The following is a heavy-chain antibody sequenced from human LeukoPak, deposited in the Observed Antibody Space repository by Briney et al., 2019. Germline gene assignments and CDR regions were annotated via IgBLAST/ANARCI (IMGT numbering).Heavy chain of an antibody. J-gene: IGHJ4*02. Sequence: GGSLRLSCAASGFTFSNAWMSWVRQAPGKGLEWVGRIKSKTDGGTTDYAAPVKGRFTTSRDDSKNTLYLQMNSLKTEDTAVYYCTTGVCRDCYSDYWGQGTLVTVSS. CDR1: GFTFSNAW. D-gene: IGHD2-21*02. CDR2: IKSKTDGGTT. CDR3: TTGVCRDCYSDY. V-gene: IGHV3-15*01.